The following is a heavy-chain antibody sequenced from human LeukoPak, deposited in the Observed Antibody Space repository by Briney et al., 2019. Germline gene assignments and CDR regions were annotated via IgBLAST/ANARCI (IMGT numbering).Heavy chain of an antibody. Sequence: GASVKVSCKASGGTFSGYAISWVRQAPGQGLEWMGRIIPIFGTANYAQKFQGRVTITADESTSTAYMELSSLRSEDTAVYYCAREEGLGYCSGGSCYYWFDPRGQGALVTVSS. CDR1: GGTFSGYA. V-gene: IGHV1-69*01. J-gene: IGHJ5*02. CDR3: AREEGLGYCSGGSCYYWFDP. D-gene: IGHD2-15*01. CDR2: IIPIFGTA.